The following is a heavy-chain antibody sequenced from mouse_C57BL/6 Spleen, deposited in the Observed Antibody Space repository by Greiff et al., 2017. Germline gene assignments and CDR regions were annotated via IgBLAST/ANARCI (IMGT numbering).Heavy chain of an antibody. V-gene: IGHV1-61*01. Sequence: QVQLQQPGAELVRPGSSVKLSCKASGYTFTSYWMDWVKQRPGQGLEWIGNIYPSDSETHYNQKFKDKATLTVDKSSSTAYMQLSSLTSEDSAVYYCARSDGSSPSYAMDYWGQGTSVTVSS. CDR2: IYPSDSET. D-gene: IGHD1-1*01. CDR3: ARSDGSSPSYAMDY. J-gene: IGHJ4*01. CDR1: GYTFTSYW.